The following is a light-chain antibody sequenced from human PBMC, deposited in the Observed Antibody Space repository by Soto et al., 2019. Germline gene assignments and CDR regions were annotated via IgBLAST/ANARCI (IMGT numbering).Light chain of an antibody. J-gene: IGKJ4*01. Sequence: DIQMTQSPSTLSASVGDRVTITCRASQSISTYLAWYQQKPGKAPHLLIYKASSLESGVPSRFSDTGSGTEFTLAISSLQPDDFATYYCQQYSAYSALTFGGGTKVEI. CDR3: QQYSAYSALT. CDR1: QSISTY. CDR2: KAS. V-gene: IGKV1-5*03.